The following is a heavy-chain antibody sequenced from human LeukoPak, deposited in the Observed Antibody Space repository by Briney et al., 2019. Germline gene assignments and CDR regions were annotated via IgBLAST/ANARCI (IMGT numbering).Heavy chain of an antibody. CDR3: AREYASFITMIVVAPRDDAFDI. Sequence: PGGSLRLSCAASGFTFSSYAMHWVRQAPGKGLEWVAVISYDGSNKYYADSVKGRFTISRDNSKNTLYLQMNSLRAEDTAVYYCAREYASFITMIVVAPRDDAFDIWGQGTMVTVSS. V-gene: IGHV3-30*04. CDR1: GFTFSSYA. J-gene: IGHJ3*02. D-gene: IGHD3-22*01. CDR2: ISYDGSNK.